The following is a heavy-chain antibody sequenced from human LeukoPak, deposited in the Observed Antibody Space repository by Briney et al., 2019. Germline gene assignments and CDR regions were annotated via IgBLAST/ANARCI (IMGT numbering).Heavy chain of an antibody. J-gene: IGHJ3*02. V-gene: IGHV3-30*19. CDR3: ARDRAAAGTGGDDAFDI. CDR2: ISYDGSNK. Sequence: QPGRSLRLSCAASGFTFSSYGMHWVRQAPGKGLEWVAVISYDGSNKYYADSVKGRFTISRDNSKNTLYLQMNSLRAEDTAVYYCARDRAAAGTGGDDAFDIWGQGTMVTVSS. CDR1: GFTFSSYG. D-gene: IGHD6-13*01.